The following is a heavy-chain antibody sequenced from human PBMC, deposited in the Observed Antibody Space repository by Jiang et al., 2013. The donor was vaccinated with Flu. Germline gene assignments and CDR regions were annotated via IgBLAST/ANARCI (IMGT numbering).Heavy chain of an antibody. V-gene: IGHV6-1*01. CDR1: GDSVSSNSAA. CDR3: ARARAVADTDGWLRWFDP. Sequence: SQTLSLTCAISGDSVSSNSAAWNWIRQSPSRGLEWLGRTYYRSKWYNDYAESVKSRITINPDTSKNQFSLQLKSVTPEDTAVYYCARARAVADTDGWLRWFDPWGQGTLVTVSS. D-gene: IGHD6-19*01. CDR2: TYYRSKWYN. J-gene: IGHJ5*02.